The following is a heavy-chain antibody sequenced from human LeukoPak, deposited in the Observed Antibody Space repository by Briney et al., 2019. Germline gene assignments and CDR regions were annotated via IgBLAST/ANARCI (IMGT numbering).Heavy chain of an antibody. CDR3: ARAYCSSTSCYVGEYFQH. CDR1: GFTFSNYA. V-gene: IGHV3-30-3*01. J-gene: IGHJ1*01. D-gene: IGHD2-2*01. Sequence: GGSLRLSCAASGFTFSNYAMTWVRRAPGKGLEWVAVISYDGSNKYYADSVKGRFTISRDNSKNTLYLQMNSLRAEDTAVYYCARAYCSSTSCYVGEYFQHWGQGTLVTVSS. CDR2: ISYDGSNK.